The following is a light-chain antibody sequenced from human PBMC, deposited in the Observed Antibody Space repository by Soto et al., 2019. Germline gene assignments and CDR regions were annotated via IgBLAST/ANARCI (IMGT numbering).Light chain of an antibody. CDR3: QSYDSSLSGVV. CDR2: GNS. V-gene: IGLV1-40*01. CDR1: SSNIGAGYD. J-gene: IGLJ2*01. Sequence: QSVLTQPPSVSVAPGQRVTSSCTGSSSNIGAGYDVHWYQQLPGTAPKLLISGNSNRPSGVPDRFSGSKSGTSASLAITGLQAEDEADYYRQSYDSSLSGVVFGGGTKVTVL.